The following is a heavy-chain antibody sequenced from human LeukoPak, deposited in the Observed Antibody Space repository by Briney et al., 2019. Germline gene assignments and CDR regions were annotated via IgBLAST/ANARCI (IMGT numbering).Heavy chain of an antibody. CDR3: ARDDVAWNDVHWFDP. V-gene: IGHV3-21*01. J-gene: IGHJ5*02. Sequence: GGSLRLSCAASGFTFSYYTMNWVRQAPGKGLEWVSSISSTTTYIYYADSVKGRFIISRDNAKNSLYLQMSSLRAEDTAVYYCARDDVAWNDVHWFDPWGQGTLVTVSS. D-gene: IGHD1-1*01. CDR1: GFTFSYYT. CDR2: ISSTTTYI.